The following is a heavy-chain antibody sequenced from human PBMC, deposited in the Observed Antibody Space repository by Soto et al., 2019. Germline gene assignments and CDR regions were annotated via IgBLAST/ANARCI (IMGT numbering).Heavy chain of an antibody. V-gene: IGHV4-39*01. Sequence: LQLQESGPGVVKPSETLSLTCSASGGSITSSSHFWGWVRQPPGRGQEWIGTIYFTGNTYYTPSLKSRLTMSIDTSKNEFSLRLNSVTAADTAVYYCAGQTFTIAAASYGRSNWFDPSGPGTLVTVSS. CDR1: GGSITSSSHF. D-gene: IGHD6-25*01. CDR2: IYFTGNT. CDR3: AGQTFTIAAASYGRSNWFDP. J-gene: IGHJ5*02.